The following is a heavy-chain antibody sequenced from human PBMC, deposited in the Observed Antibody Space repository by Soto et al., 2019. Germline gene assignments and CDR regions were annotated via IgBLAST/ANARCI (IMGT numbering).Heavy chain of an antibody. V-gene: IGHV3-11*01. CDR3: ARITYYDILTGYYGAFDI. Sequence: GSLRLSCAASGFTFSDYYMSWIRQAPGKGLEWVSYISSSGSTIYYADSVKGRFTISRDNAKNSLYLQMNSLRAEDTAVYYCARITYYDILTGYYGAFDIWGQGTMVT. CDR2: ISSSGSTI. CDR1: GFTFSDYY. D-gene: IGHD3-9*01. J-gene: IGHJ3*02.